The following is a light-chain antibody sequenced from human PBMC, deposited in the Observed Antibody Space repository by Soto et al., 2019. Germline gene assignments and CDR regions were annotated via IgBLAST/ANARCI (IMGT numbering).Light chain of an antibody. CDR2: DAS. V-gene: IGKV1-5*01. CDR3: QQYHSNAWT. J-gene: IGKJ1*01. CDR1: RNSSGW. Sequence: DIRMSQHPSTLSCSVGDRVTIACRPSRNSSGWLAWFQQKPGKSPKLLIYDASNLESGVPARFSGSGSGTEFTLTISSLEPEDFGTYYCQQYHSNAWTFGQGTKVDIK.